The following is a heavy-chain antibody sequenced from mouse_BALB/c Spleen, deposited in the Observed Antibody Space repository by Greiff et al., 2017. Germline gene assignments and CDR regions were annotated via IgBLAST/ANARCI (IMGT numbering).Heavy chain of an antibody. V-gene: IGHV5-6-5*01. CDR2: ISSGGST. CDR1: GFTFSSYA. J-gene: IGHJ3*01. Sequence: EVMLVESGGGLVKPGGSLKLSCAASGFTFSSYAMSWVRQTPEKRLEWVASISSGGSTYYPDSVKGRFTISRDNARNILYLQMSSLRSEDTAMYYCARGFITTVVPYWGQGTLVTVSA. D-gene: IGHD1-1*01. CDR3: ARGFITTVVPY.